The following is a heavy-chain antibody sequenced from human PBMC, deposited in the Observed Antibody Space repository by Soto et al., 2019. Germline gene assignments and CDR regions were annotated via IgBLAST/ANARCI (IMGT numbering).Heavy chain of an antibody. CDR1: GFTFSSYA. V-gene: IGHV3-23*01. J-gene: IGHJ4*02. CDR3: AKDKKPQQLASSDY. Sequence: VQLLASGGGLVQPGGSLSLSCAASGFTFSSYAMSWVRQAPGKGLEWVSAISGSGGSTYYADSVKGRFTISRDNSKNTLYLQMNSLRAEDTAGYYCAKDKKPQQLASSDYWGQGTLVTVSS. D-gene: IGHD6-6*01. CDR2: ISGSGGST.